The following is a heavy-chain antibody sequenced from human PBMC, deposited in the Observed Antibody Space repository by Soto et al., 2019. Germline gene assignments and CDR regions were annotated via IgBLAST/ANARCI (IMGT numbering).Heavy chain of an antibody. CDR2: IYYSGST. CDR1: GVSISSGDYY. D-gene: IGHD2-15*01. CDR3: ARVGRQYCSGGSCYPAYFDY. J-gene: IGHJ4*02. Sequence: SETLSLTCTVSGVSISSGDYYWSWIRQPPGKGLEWIGYIYYSGSTYYNPSLKSRVTISVDTSKNQFSLKLSSVTAADTAVYYCARVGRQYCSGGSCYPAYFDYWGQGTLVTVSS. V-gene: IGHV4-30-4*01.